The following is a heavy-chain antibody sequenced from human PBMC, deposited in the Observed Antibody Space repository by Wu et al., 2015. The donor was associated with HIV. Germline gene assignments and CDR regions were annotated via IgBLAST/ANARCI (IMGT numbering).Heavy chain of an antibody. V-gene: IGHV1-18*01. Sequence: QVQLVQSGAEVKKPGASVKVSCKASGYTFTSYGISWVRQAPGHGLEWVAWISGYTGRTNYAERLQGRVNVTADTTSNTVYLEMRNLKSDDTATYYCARFSTVTADYWGLGTLVTVSS. CDR2: ISGYTGRT. D-gene: IGHD4-11*01. CDR3: ARFSTVTADY. J-gene: IGHJ4*02. CDR1: GYTFTSYG.